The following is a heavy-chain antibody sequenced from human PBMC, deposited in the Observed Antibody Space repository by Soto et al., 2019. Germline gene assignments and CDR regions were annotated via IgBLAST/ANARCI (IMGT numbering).Heavy chain of an antibody. CDR2: IFYSGTT. V-gene: IGHV4-30-4*01. CDR1: GGSINSGDNY. CDR3: ARALIPFLEWNNWFDP. J-gene: IGHJ5*02. Sequence: NPSETLSLTCTVSGGSINSGDNYWSWIRQPPGKGLEWIGYIFYSGTTYLNPSLKTRVNISVDTSKNQFSLKLSSVTAADTAVYYCARALIPFLEWNNWFDPWGKGTLGTVSS. D-gene: IGHD3-3*02.